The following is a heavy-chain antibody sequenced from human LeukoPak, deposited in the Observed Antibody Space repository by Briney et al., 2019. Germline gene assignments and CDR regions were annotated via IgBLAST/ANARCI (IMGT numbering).Heavy chain of an antibody. Sequence: ASVKVSCKASGYTFTGYYMHWVRQAPGQGLEWMGWINPNSGGTNYAQKFQGRVTMTRDTSISTAYMELSRLRSDDTAVYYCAGGPSIAARLNWFDPWGQGTLVTVSS. CDR2: INPNSGGT. CDR1: GYTFTGYY. CDR3: AGGPSIAARLNWFDP. J-gene: IGHJ5*02. V-gene: IGHV1-2*02. D-gene: IGHD6-6*01.